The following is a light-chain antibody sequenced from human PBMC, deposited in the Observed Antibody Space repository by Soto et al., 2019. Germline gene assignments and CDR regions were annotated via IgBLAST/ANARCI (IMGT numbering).Light chain of an antibody. Sequence: QSALAQPPSVSSSPGQSITISCTGTSSDVGGYNYVSLYQQHPGKAPKLMIYEVSNRPSGVSNRFSGSKSGNTASLTISGLQAEDEGDYYCSSYISSSTPYVFGTGTKVTVL. CDR1: SSDVGGYNY. CDR3: SSYISSSTPYV. J-gene: IGLJ1*01. V-gene: IGLV2-14*01. CDR2: EVS.